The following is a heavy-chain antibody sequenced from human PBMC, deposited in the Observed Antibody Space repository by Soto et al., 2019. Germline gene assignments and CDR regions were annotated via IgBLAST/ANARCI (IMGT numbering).Heavy chain of an antibody. J-gene: IGHJ5*02. CDR2: IYFGGST. V-gene: IGHV4-59*01. D-gene: IGHD6-13*01. CDR3: ARDIWAAAGTTWFDP. CDR1: GCTFSPNY. Sequence: SETMSLTCTFSGCTFSPNYWAWIRQPPGKGLEWVGYIYFGGSTSYNPSLKSRVTISVDTSKNQFSLKLSSVTAADTAVYFCARDIWAAAGTTWFDPWGQGTLVTVSS.